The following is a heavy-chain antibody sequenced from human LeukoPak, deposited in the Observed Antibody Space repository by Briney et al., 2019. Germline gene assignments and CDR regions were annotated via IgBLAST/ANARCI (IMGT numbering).Heavy chain of an antibody. V-gene: IGHV3-20*04. Sequence: PGGSLRLSCVASGFTFSSYGMSWVRQAPGKGLEWVSGIRNGDNTGYADSVKGRFTISRDNAKNSLYLQMNSLRAEDTAFYYCAREVPLDYGDFSYFDYWGQGTLVTVSS. CDR2: IRNGDNT. CDR3: AREVPLDYGDFSYFDY. J-gene: IGHJ4*02. D-gene: IGHD4-17*01. CDR1: GFTFSSYG.